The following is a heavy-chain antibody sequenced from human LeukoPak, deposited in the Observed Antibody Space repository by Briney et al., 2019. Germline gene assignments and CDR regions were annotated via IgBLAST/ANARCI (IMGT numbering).Heavy chain of an antibody. D-gene: IGHD3-10*01. CDR1: GFTFSRSS. CDR3: ARLLAYGSGGEAFDY. V-gene: IGHV3-21*01. J-gene: IGHJ4*02. Sequence: GGSLRLSCAASGFTFSRSSMNWVRQAPGKGLEWVSSISSGSSYIYYADSVKGRFTISRDNAKNSLYLQMNSLRAEDTAVYYCARLLAYGSGGEAFDYWGQGSLVTVSS. CDR2: ISSGSSYI.